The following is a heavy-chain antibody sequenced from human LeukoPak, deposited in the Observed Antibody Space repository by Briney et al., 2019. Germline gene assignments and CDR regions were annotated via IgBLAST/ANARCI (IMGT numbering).Heavy chain of an antibody. CDR2: IYSGGCT. Sequence: GGSLRLSCAASGFTVSSNSMSWVRQAPGKGLEWVSVIYSGGCTYYADSVKGRFTISRDNSKNTLYLQMNSLRAEDTAVFYCARDRGSYTDYWGQGTLVTVSS. V-gene: IGHV3-66*01. CDR3: ARDRGSYTDY. J-gene: IGHJ4*02. D-gene: IGHD1-26*01. CDR1: GFTVSSNS.